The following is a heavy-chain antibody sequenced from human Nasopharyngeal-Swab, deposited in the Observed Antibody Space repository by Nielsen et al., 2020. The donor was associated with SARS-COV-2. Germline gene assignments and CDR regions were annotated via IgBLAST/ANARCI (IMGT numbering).Heavy chain of an antibody. V-gene: IGHV3-21*01. J-gene: IGHJ4*02. D-gene: IGHD2-2*01. Sequence: GESLKISCAASGFTFSFYTMHWVRQAPGKGLEWVASISRNSNYLFYAESVTGRFTISRDNAKNSLFLHMSGLRAEDTAVYYCASDSRYWGQGTLVTVSS. CDR1: GFTFSFYT. CDR2: ISRNSNYL. CDR3: ASDSRY.